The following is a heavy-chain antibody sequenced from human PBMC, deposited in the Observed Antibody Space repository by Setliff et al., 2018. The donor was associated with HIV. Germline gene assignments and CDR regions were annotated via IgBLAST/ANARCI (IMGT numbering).Heavy chain of an antibody. CDR1: GYTFTSYG. CDR3: ARIYCGGDCYPPNDAFDI. V-gene: IGHV1-18*01. CDR2: ISVYNGNI. D-gene: IGHD2-21*02. J-gene: IGHJ3*02. Sequence: GASVKVSCKASGYTFTSYGISWVRQAPGQGLEWMGWISVYNGNINYAQNLQGRVTMTTDTSTSTAYMELRSLRSDDTAVYYCARIYCGGDCYPPNDAFDIWGQGTMVTVS.